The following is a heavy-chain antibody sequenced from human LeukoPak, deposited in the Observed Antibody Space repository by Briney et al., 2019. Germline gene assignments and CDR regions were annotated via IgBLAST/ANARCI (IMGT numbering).Heavy chain of an antibody. CDR3: ARVLEWLSTRYYGMDV. Sequence: SVKVSCKASGGTFSSYAISWVRQAPGQGLEWMGRIIPILGIANYAQKFQGRVTITADKSTSTAYMELSSLRSKDTAVYYCARVLEWLSTRYYGMDVWGQGTTVTVSS. J-gene: IGHJ6*02. D-gene: IGHD3-3*01. CDR2: IIPILGIA. CDR1: GGTFSSYA. V-gene: IGHV1-69*04.